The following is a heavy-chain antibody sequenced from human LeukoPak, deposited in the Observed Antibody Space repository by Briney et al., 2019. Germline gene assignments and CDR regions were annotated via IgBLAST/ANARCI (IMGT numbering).Heavy chain of an antibody. D-gene: IGHD4-23*01. CDR2: IIPIFGTA. CDR1: GGTFSSYA. CDR3: AGTTVVKDYYYYYMDV. Sequence: ASVKVSCKASGGTFSSYAISWVRQAPGQGLKWMGGIIPIFGTANYAQKFQGRVTITTDESTSTAYMELSSLRSEDTAVYYCAGTTVVKDYYYYYMDVWGKGTTVTVSS. V-gene: IGHV1-69*05. J-gene: IGHJ6*03.